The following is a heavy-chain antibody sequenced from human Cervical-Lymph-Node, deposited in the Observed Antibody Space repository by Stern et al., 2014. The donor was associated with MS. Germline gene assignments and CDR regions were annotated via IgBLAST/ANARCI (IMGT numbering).Heavy chain of an antibody. D-gene: IGHD7-27*01. CDR1: GGTFSSYT. Sequence: VQLLESGAEVQKPGASVKVSCKASGGTFSSYTISWVRQAPGQGLEWMGRIIPILGIANYAQKFQGRVTITADKSTSTAYMELSSLRSEDTAVYYCARVGKRYDFDYWGQGTLVTVSS. V-gene: IGHV1-69*09. CDR3: ARVGKRYDFDY. J-gene: IGHJ4*02. CDR2: IIPILGIA.